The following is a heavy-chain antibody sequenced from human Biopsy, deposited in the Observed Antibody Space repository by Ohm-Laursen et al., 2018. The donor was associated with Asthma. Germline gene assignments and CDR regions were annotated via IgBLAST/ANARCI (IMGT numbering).Heavy chain of an antibody. Sequence: SLRLSCAASGFTFHNYVMHWVRQAPGKGLEWVAGIFFDGSNKYYADSVKGRFTIPRDNSKDTLYLQVNSLRGDDTAVYYCARGKTWGRSYYFDYWGQGTLVIVSS. CDR2: IFFDGSNK. J-gene: IGHJ4*02. CDR1: GFTFHNYV. CDR3: ARGKTWGRSYYFDY. D-gene: IGHD6-6*01. V-gene: IGHV3-30-3*01.